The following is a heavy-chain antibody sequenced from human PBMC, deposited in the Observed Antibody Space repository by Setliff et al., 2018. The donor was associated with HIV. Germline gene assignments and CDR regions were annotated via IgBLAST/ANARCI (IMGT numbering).Heavy chain of an antibody. D-gene: IGHD3-3*01. CDR1: GYSVSSGYY. J-gene: IGHJ4*02. CDR2: FYHSGST. Sequence: SETLSLTCAVSGYSVSSGYYWGWIRQPPGKGLEWIGSFYHSGSTFYNPSLKSRVTISLDTSKNQFSLKLRSVTAADTAVYYCVSGPLSGYGYYFDYWGRGALVTVSS. CDR3: VSGPLSGYGYYFDY. V-gene: IGHV4-38-2*01.